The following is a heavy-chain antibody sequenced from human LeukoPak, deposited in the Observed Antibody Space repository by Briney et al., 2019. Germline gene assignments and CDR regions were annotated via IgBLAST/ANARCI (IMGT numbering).Heavy chain of an antibody. J-gene: IGHJ4*02. D-gene: IGHD2-2*01. CDR1: RYTFSNFG. V-gene: IGHV1-18*01. Sequence: ASVKVSSKASRYTFSNFGLSWVRQAPGQGLEWMGWISGNNDNPNYGQKFQGRLTVTTDSSTSTAYMELRNLRSGDTAVYYCARDGTSTADYWGQGTLVTVSS. CDR3: ARDGTSTADY. CDR2: ISGNNDNP.